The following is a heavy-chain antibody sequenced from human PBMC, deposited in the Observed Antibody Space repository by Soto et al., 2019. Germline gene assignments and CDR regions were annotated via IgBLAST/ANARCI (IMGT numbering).Heavy chain of an antibody. CDR3: AKPSVPGRYRSGPWDV. CDR2: ISGSGGST. V-gene: IGHV3-23*01. D-gene: IGHD6-19*01. CDR1: GFTFSSDA. J-gene: IGHJ6*03. Sequence: PSESLRLSCAASGFTFSSDAISWVRQAPGQGMEWVSAISGSGGSTYYSNSVKGRFTISTDNSTNKQHLQKNSLRADAAAADYYAKPSVPGRYRSGPWDVWGKGTT.